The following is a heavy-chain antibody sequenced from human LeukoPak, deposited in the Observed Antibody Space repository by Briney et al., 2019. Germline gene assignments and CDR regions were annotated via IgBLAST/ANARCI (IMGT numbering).Heavy chain of an antibody. Sequence: GGSLRLSCAVSGFTFSNFWMSWVRQAPGRGLEWVANIHPEGNEKYHVESVKGRFTISRDNTKNLLFLQMNGLRVEDTAVYYCARGDDFSGDHWGQGTLVTISS. CDR3: ARGDDFSGDH. J-gene: IGHJ4*02. D-gene: IGHD1-1*01. V-gene: IGHV3-7*04. CDR2: IHPEGNEK. CDR1: GFTFSNFW.